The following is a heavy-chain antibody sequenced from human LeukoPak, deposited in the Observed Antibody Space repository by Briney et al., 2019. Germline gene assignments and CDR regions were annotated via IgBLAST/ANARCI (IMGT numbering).Heavy chain of an antibody. CDR2: INWNGGST. Sequence: PGGSLRLSCAASGFTFDDYGMSWVRQAPGKGLEWVSGINWNGGSTGYADSVKGRFTISRDNAKNSLYLQMNSLRAEDTALYYCARAVEGSGDRPFYYYYYYMDVWGKGTTVTVSS. CDR1: GFTFDDYG. V-gene: IGHV3-20*04. CDR3: ARAVEGSGDRPFYYYYYYMDV. D-gene: IGHD4-17*01. J-gene: IGHJ6*03.